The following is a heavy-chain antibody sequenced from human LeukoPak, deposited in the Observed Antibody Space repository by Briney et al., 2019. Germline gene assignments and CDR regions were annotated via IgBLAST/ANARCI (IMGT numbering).Heavy chain of an antibody. D-gene: IGHD1-26*01. Sequence: GGSLRLSCAASGFTFSNYVMSWVRQAPGKGLEWVSVISGNSGTTYYADSVKGRFTISRDNSKNTLYLQMNSLRAEDTAVYYCADYGSYYRCWGQGTLVTVSS. V-gene: IGHV3-23*01. CDR3: ADYGSYYRC. J-gene: IGHJ4*02. CDR1: GFTFSNYV. CDR2: ISGNSGTT.